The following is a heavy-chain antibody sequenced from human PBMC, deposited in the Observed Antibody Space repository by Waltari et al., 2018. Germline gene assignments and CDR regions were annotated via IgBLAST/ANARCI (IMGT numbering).Heavy chain of an antibody. V-gene: IGHV4-30-4*08. D-gene: IGHD2-21*01. J-gene: IGHJ3*02. CDR2: IYYSGST. Sequence: QVQLQESGPGLMKPSQTLSLTCTVSGGSISSGDYSWSWIRQPPGKGLGWIGYIYYSGSTYYNPSLKSRVTISVDTSKNQFSLKLSSVTAADTAVYYCARDLRCGGDCYSDYDAFDIWGQGTMVTVSS. CDR3: ARDLRCGGDCYSDYDAFDI. CDR1: GGSISSGDYS.